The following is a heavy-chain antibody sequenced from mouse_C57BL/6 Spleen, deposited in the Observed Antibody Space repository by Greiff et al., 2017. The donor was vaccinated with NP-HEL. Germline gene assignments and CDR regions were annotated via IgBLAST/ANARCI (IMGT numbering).Heavy chain of an antibody. V-gene: IGHV1-50*01. CDR2: IDPSDSYT. J-gene: IGHJ3*01. CDR3: ARPYYGRGFAY. D-gene: IGHD1-1*01. CDR1: GYTFTSYW. Sequence: VQLQQSGAELVKPGASVKLSCKASGYTFTSYWMQWVKQRPGQGLEWIGEIDPSDSYTNYNQKFKGKATLTVDTSSSTAYMQLSSLTSEDSAVYYCARPYYGRGFAYWGQGTLVTVSA.